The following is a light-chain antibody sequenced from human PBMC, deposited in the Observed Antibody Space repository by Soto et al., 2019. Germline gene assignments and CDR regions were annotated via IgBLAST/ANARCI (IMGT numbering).Light chain of an antibody. V-gene: IGKV3-15*01. Sequence: EIVMTQSPATLSVSPGERVTLSCTASQSVNKNLAWYQQKPGQAPRLLILGASTRAAGIPARFSGSGSGTDFTLTISSLQSEDFAVYYCQQSNNWPPWTFGQGTKVEIK. CDR2: GAS. CDR3: QQSNNWPPWT. CDR1: QSVNKN. J-gene: IGKJ1*01.